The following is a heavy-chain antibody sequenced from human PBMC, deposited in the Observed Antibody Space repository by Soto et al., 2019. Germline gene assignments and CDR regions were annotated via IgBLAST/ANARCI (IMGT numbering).Heavy chain of an antibody. CDR2: IHPNGGST. CDR3: ARDIRALTTSSNFDS. CDR1: GYTFTGYY. V-gene: IGHV1-46*03. J-gene: IGHJ4*01. D-gene: IGHD4-17*01. Sequence: GASVKVSCKASGYTFTGYYMHWVRQAPGQGLEWMGVIHPNGGSTRHAQIFQGRVTMTRDTSTSTVYMELSSLRSEDTAMYYCARDIRALTTSSNFDSWGHGTLVTVSS.